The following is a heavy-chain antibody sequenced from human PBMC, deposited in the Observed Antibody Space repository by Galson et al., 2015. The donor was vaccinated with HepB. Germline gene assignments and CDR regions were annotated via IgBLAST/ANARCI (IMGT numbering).Heavy chain of an antibody. V-gene: IGHV3-53*01. D-gene: IGHD3-9*01. CDR2: IYSGGST. CDR1: GFTVSSNS. Sequence: SLRLSCAASGFTVSSNSMSWVRQAPGKGLEWVSLIYSGGSTYYADSVKGRFTISRDNSKNTLYLQMNSLRAEDTAVYYCAREWYDILTGHGWFDPWGQGTLVTVSS. J-gene: IGHJ5*02. CDR3: AREWYDILTGHGWFDP.